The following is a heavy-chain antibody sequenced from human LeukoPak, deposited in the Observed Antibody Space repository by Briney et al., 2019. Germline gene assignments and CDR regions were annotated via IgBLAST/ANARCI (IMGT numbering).Heavy chain of an antibody. CDR1: GYSISSGYY. J-gene: IGHJ4*02. D-gene: IGHD3-3*01. CDR2: IYHSGST. Sequence: SETLSLTCAVSGYSISSGYYWGWIRQPPGKGLEWIGSIYHSGSTYYNPSLKRRVTISVDTSKNQFSLKLSSVPAADTAVYYCARQFTDYDFWSGFWGGYYFDYWGQGTLVTVSS. V-gene: IGHV4-38-2*01. CDR3: ARQFTDYDFWSGFWGGYYFDY.